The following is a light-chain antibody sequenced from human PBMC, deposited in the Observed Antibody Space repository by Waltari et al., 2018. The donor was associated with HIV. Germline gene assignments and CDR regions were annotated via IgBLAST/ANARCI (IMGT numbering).Light chain of an antibody. CDR3: QQLDTYPRT. V-gene: IGKV1-9*01. Sequence: IQFTQSPSFLSASVGDTVTITCRASQGISNYLAWYQQKPGNAPKLLIFAASTLQTGVPSRFSGSGFGTEFTLTISSLHPEDFATYSCQQLDTYPRTFGQGTKVEIK. CDR1: QGISNY. CDR2: AAS. J-gene: IGKJ1*01.